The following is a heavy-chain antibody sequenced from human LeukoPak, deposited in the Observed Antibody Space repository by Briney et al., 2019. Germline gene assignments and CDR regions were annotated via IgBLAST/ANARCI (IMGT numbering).Heavy chain of an antibody. J-gene: IGHJ4*02. Sequence: PGGSLRLSCATSGFTFNTHGMHWVRQAPGKGLEWVAFIRYDGSDEYYGDSVKGRFTISRDNSKNTLYLQMNSLRAEDTAVYYCAKGAVGYCSGGSCYSAVYWGQGTLVTVSS. V-gene: IGHV3-30*02. CDR2: IRYDGSDE. CDR1: GFTFNTHG. CDR3: AKGAVGYCSGGSCYSAVY. D-gene: IGHD2-15*01.